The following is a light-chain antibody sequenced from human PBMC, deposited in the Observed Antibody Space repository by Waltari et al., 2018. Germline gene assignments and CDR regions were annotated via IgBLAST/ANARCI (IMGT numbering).Light chain of an antibody. Sequence: YELTQPPSVSVSPGQTARITCSGHELPSKYAYWFQQKSGQAHRLVIYEDTKRPAGIPERFSGSRSGTVATLTITGAQVDDEADYYCYSSDSTGLRVFGGGTTVVVL. J-gene: IGLJ1*01. CDR1: ELPSKY. V-gene: IGLV3-10*01. CDR2: EDT. CDR3: YSSDSTGLRV.